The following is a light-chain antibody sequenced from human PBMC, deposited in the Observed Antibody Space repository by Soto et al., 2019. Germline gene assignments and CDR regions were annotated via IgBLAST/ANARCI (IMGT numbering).Light chain of an antibody. CDR2: AAS. CDR1: RFVSNYY. V-gene: IGKV3-20*01. J-gene: IGKJ3*01. Sequence: DIVLTQSPATLSLSPGDRATLTCRTSRFVSNYYVAWYQQRPGQAPRLLIYAASSRATDIPDRFSGSGSGTDFTLTISRLEPEDFAVYYCQHYADSPPVFTFGPGTKLEI. CDR3: QHYADSPPVFT.